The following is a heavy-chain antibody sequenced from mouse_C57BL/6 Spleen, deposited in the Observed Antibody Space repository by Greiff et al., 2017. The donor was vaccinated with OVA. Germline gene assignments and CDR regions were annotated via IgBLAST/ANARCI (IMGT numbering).Heavy chain of an antibody. D-gene: IGHD4-1*01. Sequence: EVQLVESGGGLVKPGGSLKLSCAASGFTFSSYTMSWVRQTPEKRLEWVATISGGGGNTYYPDSVKGRFTISRDNAKNTLYLQMSSLRSEDTALYYCARHGLGSFDYWGQGTTLTVSS. V-gene: IGHV5-9*01. J-gene: IGHJ2*01. CDR1: GFTFSSYT. CDR3: ARHGLGSFDY. CDR2: ISGGGGNT.